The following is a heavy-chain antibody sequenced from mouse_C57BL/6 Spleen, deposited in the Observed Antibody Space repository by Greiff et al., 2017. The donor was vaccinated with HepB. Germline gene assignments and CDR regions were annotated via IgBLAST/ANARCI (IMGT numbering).Heavy chain of an antibody. V-gene: IGHV10-1*01. D-gene: IGHD4-1*01. CDR3: VRHGTGTGFDY. CDR1: GFSFNTYA. CDR2: IRSKSNNYAT. J-gene: IGHJ2*01. Sequence: EVKLVESGGGLVQPKGSLKLSCAASGFSFNTYAMNWVRQAPGKGLEWVARIRSKSNNYATYYADSVKDRFTISRDDSESMLYLQMNNVKTEDTAMYYCVRHGTGTGFDYWGQGTTLTVSS.